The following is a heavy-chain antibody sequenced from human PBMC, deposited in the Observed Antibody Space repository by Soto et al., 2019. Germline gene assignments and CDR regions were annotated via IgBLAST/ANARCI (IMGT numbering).Heavy chain of an antibody. D-gene: IGHD6-6*01. V-gene: IGHV3-30*18. CDR2: ISYDGSNK. J-gene: IGHJ6*02. Sequence: GGSLRLSCAASGFTFSSYGMHWVRQAPGKGLEWVAVISYDGSNKYYADSVKGRFTISRDNSKNTLYLQMNSLRAEDTAVYYCAKYQYSSSSRYYYYGMDVWGQGTTVTVSS. CDR3: AKYQYSSSSRYYYYGMDV. CDR1: GFTFSSYG.